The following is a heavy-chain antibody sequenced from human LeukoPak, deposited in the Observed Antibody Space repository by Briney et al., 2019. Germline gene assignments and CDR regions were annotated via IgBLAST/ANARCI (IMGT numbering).Heavy chain of an antibody. CDR3: ARGGYCTSTSCYQDY. CDR2: INWNGGNT. J-gene: IGHJ4*02. CDR1: GFTFDDYG. D-gene: IGHD2-2*01. Sequence: GGSPRLSCAASGFTFDDYGMSWVRQAPGKGLEWVSGINWNGGNTDYADSVKGRFTISRDNAKNSLYLQMNSLRAEDTALYYCARGGYCTSTSCYQDYWGQGTLVTVSS. V-gene: IGHV3-20*04.